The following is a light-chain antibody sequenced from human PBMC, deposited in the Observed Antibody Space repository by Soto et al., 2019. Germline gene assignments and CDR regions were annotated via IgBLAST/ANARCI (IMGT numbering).Light chain of an antibody. CDR3: QQSYGTPQT. V-gene: IGKV1-39*01. J-gene: IGKJ1*01. CDR2: AAS. Sequence: DIQMTQSPSSLSASVGDRVTITCRASQIITSYLNWYQQKPGKAPELLIHAASSLQSEVPSRFSGSGSGTDFTLTISSLQPEDFATYYCQQSYGTPQTFGQGTKVEIK. CDR1: QIITSY.